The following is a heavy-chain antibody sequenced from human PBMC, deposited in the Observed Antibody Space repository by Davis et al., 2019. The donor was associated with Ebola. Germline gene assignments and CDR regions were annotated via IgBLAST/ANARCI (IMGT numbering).Heavy chain of an antibody. V-gene: IGHV4-61*01. J-gene: IGHJ5*02. Sequence: SETLSLTCTVSGGSISSSSYYWGWIRQPPGKGLEWIGYIYYSGSTNYNPSLKSRVTISVDTSKNQFSLKLSSVTAADTAVYYCARDRYDFWSGYHTAFDPWGQGTLVTVSS. CDR2: IYYSGST. D-gene: IGHD3-3*01. CDR3: ARDRYDFWSGYHTAFDP. CDR1: GGSISSSSYY.